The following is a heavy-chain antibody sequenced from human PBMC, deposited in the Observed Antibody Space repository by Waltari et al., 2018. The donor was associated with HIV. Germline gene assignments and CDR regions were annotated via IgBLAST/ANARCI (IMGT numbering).Heavy chain of an antibody. CDR3: ARINCTSVSCYASLDY. V-gene: IGHV1-18*01. J-gene: IGHJ4*02. D-gene: IGHD2-2*01. Sequence: QVQLVQSGAEVQKPGASVKVSCKAYGYTFTSYGITWVRQAPGQGLEWMGWVSAYNGNTNYAQKLQGRVTMTTDTSTSTAYMELRSLRSDDTAVYYCARINCTSVSCYASLDYWGQGTLVTVSS. CDR2: VSAYNGNT. CDR1: GYTFTSYG.